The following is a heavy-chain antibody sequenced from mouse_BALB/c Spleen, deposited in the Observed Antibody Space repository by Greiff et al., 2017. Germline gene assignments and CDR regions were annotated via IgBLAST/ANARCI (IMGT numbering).Heavy chain of an antibody. CDR2: IYPGNVNT. CDR3: ARSGIYYGNYFDY. Sequence: VMLVESGPELVKPGASVRISCKASGYTFTSYYIHWVKQRPGQGLEWIGWIYPGNVNTKYNEKFKGKATLTADKSSSTAYMQLSSLTSEDSAVYFCARSGIYYGNYFDYWGQGTTLTVSS. CDR1: GYTFTSYY. J-gene: IGHJ2*01. V-gene: IGHV1S56*01. D-gene: IGHD2-1*01.